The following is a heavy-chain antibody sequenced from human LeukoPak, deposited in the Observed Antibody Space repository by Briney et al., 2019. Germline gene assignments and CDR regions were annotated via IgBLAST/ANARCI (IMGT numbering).Heavy chain of an antibody. J-gene: IGHJ4*02. CDR1: GFTVSSNY. CDR2: IYSGGTT. Sequence: QTGGSLRLSCAASGFTVSSNYMSWVRQAPGKGLEWVSVIYSGGTTYYADSVKGRFTISRDNSKNTLYLQMNSLRAEDTAVYYCARGMDYYDSSGYYYPFDYWGQGTPVTVSS. V-gene: IGHV3-66*01. D-gene: IGHD3-22*01. CDR3: ARGMDYYDSSGYYYPFDY.